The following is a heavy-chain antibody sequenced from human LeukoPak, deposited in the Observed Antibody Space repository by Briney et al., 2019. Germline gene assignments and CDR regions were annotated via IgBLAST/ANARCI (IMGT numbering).Heavy chain of an antibody. V-gene: IGHV3-53*01. Sequence: GSLRLSCAASGFTVSSNYMSWVRQAPGKGLEWVSVIYSGGSTYYADSVKGRFTISRDNSKNTLYLQMNSLRAEDTAVYYCARVGNHNYYYYYGMDVWGQGTTVTVSS. CDR1: GFTVSSNY. J-gene: IGHJ6*02. CDR2: IYSGGST. CDR3: ARVGNHNYYYYYGMDV. D-gene: IGHD1-14*01.